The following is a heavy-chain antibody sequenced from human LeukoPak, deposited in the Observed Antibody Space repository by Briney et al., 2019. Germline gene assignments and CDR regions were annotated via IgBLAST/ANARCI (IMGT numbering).Heavy chain of an antibody. CDR1: GGSISSYY. CDR2: IYYNGNT. D-gene: IGHD3-10*01. J-gene: IGHJ4*02. CDR3: ARTLGSHFDY. V-gene: IGHV4-59*08. Sequence: SETLSLTCTVSGGSISSYYWSWIRQPPGKGLEWIAYIYYNGNTNYNPSLESRVTISLDTSKSQFSLKLSSVTAADTAVYYCARTLGSHFDYWGQGTLVTVSS.